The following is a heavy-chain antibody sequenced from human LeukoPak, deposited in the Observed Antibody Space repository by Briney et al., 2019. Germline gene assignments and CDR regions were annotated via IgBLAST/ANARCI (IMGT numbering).Heavy chain of an antibody. CDR3: ARETNWSRDY. Sequence: GGSLRLSCAASGFTFSGYWMDWVRQAPGKGLEWVATIKSDGSATYYVDSVKGPFTISRDNAKNSLYLQMNTLTDEDTAMYYCARETNWSRDYWGQGTLVTVSS. CDR2: IKSDGSAT. J-gene: IGHJ4*02. V-gene: IGHV3-7*03. CDR1: GFTFSGYW. D-gene: IGHD1-1*01.